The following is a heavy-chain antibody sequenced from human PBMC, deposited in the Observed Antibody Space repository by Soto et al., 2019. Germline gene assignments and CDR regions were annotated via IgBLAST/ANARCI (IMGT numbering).Heavy chain of an antibody. Sequence: EVQLLESGGGLLKPGGSLRLSCAASGFTFSTYSMNWVRQAPGKGLEWVTSISSSSSYIYYADSVKGRFTISRDNAKNSLYLQMNSLRAEDTAVYYCARYDSSGYYWPYYYYGMDVWGQGTTVTVSS. D-gene: IGHD3-22*01. CDR3: ARYDSSGYYWPYYYYGMDV. CDR2: ISSSSSYI. J-gene: IGHJ6*02. CDR1: GFTFSTYS. V-gene: IGHV3-21*02.